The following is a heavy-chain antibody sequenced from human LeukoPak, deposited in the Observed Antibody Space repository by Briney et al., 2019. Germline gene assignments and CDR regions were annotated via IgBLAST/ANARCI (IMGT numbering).Heavy chain of an antibody. J-gene: IGHJ5*02. D-gene: IGHD2-21*02. CDR1: RGSLRDNY. V-gene: IGHV4-34*01. CDR2: INPSGST. Sequence: PSETLSLTRAVYRGSLRDNYCSWIRQPPAQGLEWIGEINPSGSTNYNPSLQRRVTISVDTSKNQFSLKLSSVTAADTAVYYCARVGFVVVTAIRNGWFDPWGQGTLVTVSS. CDR3: ARVGFVVVTAIRNGWFDP.